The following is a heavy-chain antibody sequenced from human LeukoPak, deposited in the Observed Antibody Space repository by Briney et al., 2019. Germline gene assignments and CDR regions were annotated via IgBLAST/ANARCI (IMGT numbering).Heavy chain of an antibody. CDR1: GGSFSGYY. J-gene: IGHJ6*02. CDR3: ARIYYGDYADQDYYYGMDV. CDR2: INHSGST. Sequence: SETLSLTCAVYGGSFSGYYWNWIRQPPGKGLEWIGEINHSGSTNYNPSLKSRVTISVDTSKNQFSLKLSSVTAADTAVYYCARIYYGDYADQDYYYGMDVWGQGTTVTVSS. V-gene: IGHV4-34*01. D-gene: IGHD4-17*01.